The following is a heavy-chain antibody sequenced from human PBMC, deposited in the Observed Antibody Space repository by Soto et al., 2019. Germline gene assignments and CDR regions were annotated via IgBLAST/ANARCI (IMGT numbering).Heavy chain of an antibody. CDR2: INPYNANT. Sequence: GASVKVSCKTSGYTFTNHGINWVRQAPGQGVEWLGWINPYNANTNYAQKLQGRVTMTTDTSTSTAYLDLRSLTSDDTAVYYCSRDRGPGICGDAFDIWRQGTRVIFSS. CDR3: SRDRGPGICGDAFDI. J-gene: IGHJ3*02. CDR1: GYTFTNHG. V-gene: IGHV1-18*04.